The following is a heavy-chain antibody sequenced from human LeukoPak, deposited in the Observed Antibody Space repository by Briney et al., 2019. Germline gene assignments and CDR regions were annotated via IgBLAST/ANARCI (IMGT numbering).Heavy chain of an antibody. CDR1: GSSISSYY. J-gene: IGHJ6*03. D-gene: IGHD2-15*01. CDR2: IYYTGST. CDR3: ARRGSLGYCSGGSCYLEGVYYYMDV. Sequence: PSETLSLTCTVSGSSISSYYWSWVRQPPGKGLEYIGYIYYTGSTNSSPSLKSRVTISVDTSKNQFSLKLSSVTAADTAVYYCARRGSLGYCSGGSCYLEGVYYYMDVWGKGTTVTVSS. V-gene: IGHV4-59*08.